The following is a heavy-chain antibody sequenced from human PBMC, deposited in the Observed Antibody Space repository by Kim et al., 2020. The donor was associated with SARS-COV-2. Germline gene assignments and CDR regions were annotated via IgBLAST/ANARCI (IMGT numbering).Heavy chain of an antibody. J-gene: IGHJ2*01. CDR1: GFTFSSYA. Sequence: GGSLRLSCAASGFTFSSYAMSWVRQAPGKGLEWVSVIYSGGSSTYYADSVKGRFTISRDNSKNTLYLQMNSLRAEDTAVYYCAKAPSNGYNWRYFDLWGRGTLVTVSS. CDR2: IYSGGSST. D-gene: IGHD5-12*01. CDR3: AKAPSNGYNWRYFDL. V-gene: IGHV3-23*03.